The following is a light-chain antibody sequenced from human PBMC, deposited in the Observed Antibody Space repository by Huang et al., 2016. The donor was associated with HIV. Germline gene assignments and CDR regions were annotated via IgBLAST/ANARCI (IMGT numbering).Light chain of an antibody. Sequence: DIVMTQSPDSLAVSLGERTTINCKSSQSVLHSSDNKNYLAWYQQKTRQPPKLLLYWASTRESGVPDRCSGSGSGSDFTLTISSLQAEDVAIYYCQQYYSTPWTFGQGTKVEI. CDR2: WAS. CDR1: QSVLHSSDNKNY. J-gene: IGKJ1*01. V-gene: IGKV4-1*01. CDR3: QQYYSTPWT.